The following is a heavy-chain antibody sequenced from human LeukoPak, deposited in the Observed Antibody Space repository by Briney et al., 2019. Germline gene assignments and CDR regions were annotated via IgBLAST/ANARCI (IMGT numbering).Heavy chain of an antibody. CDR3: ARYCSGVSCYSGYDY. D-gene: IGHD2-15*01. V-gene: IGHV3-64*01. Sequence: PGGSLRLSCAASGFTFSSYGMHWVRQTPGKGLEYVSAISTNGGGTYSNSVKGRFTISRDNSKNTLYLQIGSLRAEDMAVYYCARYCSGVSCYSGYDYWGQGTLVTVSS. CDR1: GFTFSSYG. J-gene: IGHJ4*02. CDR2: ISTNGGGT.